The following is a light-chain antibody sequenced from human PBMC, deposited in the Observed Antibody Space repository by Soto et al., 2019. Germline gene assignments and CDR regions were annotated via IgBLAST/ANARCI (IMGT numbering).Light chain of an antibody. CDR1: QSVSSN. CDR2: GAS. V-gene: IGKV3D-15*01. J-gene: IGKJ1*01. Sequence: EIVMTQSPATLSVSPGERATLSCRASQSVSSNLAWYQQKPGQAPRLLIYGASTRATGIPARFSGSGSGTEFTLTISSLQSDDFAVYSCQQYNNWPPCTFGQGTKVEIK. CDR3: QQYNNWPPCT.